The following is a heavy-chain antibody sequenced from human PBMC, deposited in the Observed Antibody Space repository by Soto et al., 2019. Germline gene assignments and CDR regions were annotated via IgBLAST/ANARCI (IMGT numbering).Heavy chain of an antibody. D-gene: IGHD2-8*01. CDR1: GYTFTSYA. Sequence: ASVKVTCKASGYTFTSYAMHWVRQAPGQRLEWMGWINAGNGNTKYSQKFQGRVTITRDTSASTAYMELSSLRSEDTAVYYCARSAVYVWFQHWGQGTLVTVSS. V-gene: IGHV1-3*01. CDR3: ARSAVYVWFQH. CDR2: INAGNGNT. J-gene: IGHJ1*01.